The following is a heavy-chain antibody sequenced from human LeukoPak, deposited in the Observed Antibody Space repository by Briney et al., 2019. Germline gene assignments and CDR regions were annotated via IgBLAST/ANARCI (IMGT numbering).Heavy chain of an antibody. CDR1: GGSITSYY. CDR2: IYYGGST. D-gene: IGHD4-23*01. Sequence: SETLSLTCTVSGGSITSYYWNWIRQPPGKGLEWIGYIYYGGSTNYDPSLKSRVTISVDTSKKQFSLQLSSVTAADTAVYYCASLDYGGTFDYWGQGTLVTVSS. J-gene: IGHJ4*01. CDR3: ASLDYGGTFDY. V-gene: IGHV4-59*01.